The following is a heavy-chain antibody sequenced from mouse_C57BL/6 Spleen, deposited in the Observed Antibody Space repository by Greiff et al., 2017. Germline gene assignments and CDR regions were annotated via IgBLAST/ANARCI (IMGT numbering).Heavy chain of an antibody. J-gene: IGHJ3*01. CDR3: ARNYYGSSYGFAY. D-gene: IGHD1-1*01. CDR2: IDPEDGET. CDR1: GFNIKDYY. V-gene: IGHV14-2*01. Sequence: VQLQQSGAELVKPGASVQLSCTASGFNIKDYYMPWVQQRPEQGLEWIGRIDPEDGETKYAPKFQGKATITADTSSNTAYLQLSSLTSEDTAVYYCARNYYGSSYGFAYWGQGTLVTVSA.